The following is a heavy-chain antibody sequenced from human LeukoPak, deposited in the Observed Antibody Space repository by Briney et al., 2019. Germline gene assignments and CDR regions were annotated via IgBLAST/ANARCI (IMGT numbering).Heavy chain of an antibody. CDR2: IIPIFGTA. CDR1: GYTFTSYD. V-gene: IGHV1-69*13. Sequence: ASVKVSCKASGYTFTSYDINWVRQAPGQGLEWMGGIIPIFGTANYAQKFQGRVTITADESTSTAYMELSSLRSEDTAVYYCARDRDGALPLWGQGTLVTVSS. J-gene: IGHJ4*02. D-gene: IGHD3-10*01. CDR3: ARDRDGALPL.